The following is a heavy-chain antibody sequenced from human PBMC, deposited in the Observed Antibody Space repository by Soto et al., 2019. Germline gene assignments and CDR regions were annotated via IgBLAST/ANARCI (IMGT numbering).Heavy chain of an antibody. V-gene: IGHV1-18*01. CDR1: GYTFSAYG. J-gene: IGHJ4*02. D-gene: IGHD3-22*01. Sequence: QVQLVQSGGEVKKPGASVKVSCRASGYTFSAYGISWVRQAPGQGLEWLGWISAFNGDTKSSQNVQGRVTITLDTSTATAFLELRRLTSDDTAVYYCARDRTHYDSQAHWGQGTLVTVSS. CDR2: ISAFNGDT. CDR3: ARDRTHYDSQAH.